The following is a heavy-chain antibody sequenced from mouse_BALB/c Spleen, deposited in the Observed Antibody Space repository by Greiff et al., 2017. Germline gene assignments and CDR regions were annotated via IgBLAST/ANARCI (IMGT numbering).Heavy chain of an antibody. Sequence: EVQGVESGGGLVKPGGSLKLSCAASGFTFSDYYMYWVRQTPEKRLEWVATISDGGSYTYYPDSVKGRFTISRDNAKNNLYLQMSSLKSEDTAMYYCARGGGYGSSYGFAYWGQGTLVTVSA. V-gene: IGHV5-4*02. D-gene: IGHD1-1*01. CDR3: ARGGGYGSSYGFAY. CDR2: ISDGGSYT. CDR1: GFTFSDYY. J-gene: IGHJ3*01.